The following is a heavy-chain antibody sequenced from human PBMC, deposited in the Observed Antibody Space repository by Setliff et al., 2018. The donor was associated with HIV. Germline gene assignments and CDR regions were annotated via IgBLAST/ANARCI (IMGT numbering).Heavy chain of an antibody. CDR2: SDWDDDK. V-gene: IGHV2-70*11. Sequence: SGPTLVNPTQTLTLTCTFSGFSLSTSGLCVSWIRQPPGKALEWLARSDWDDDKYYSTSLKTRLTISKDTSKNQVVLTMTNMDPVDTATYYCARIWFGESHYYGMDVWGQGTTVTVSS. J-gene: IGHJ6*02. D-gene: IGHD3-10*01. CDR3: ARIWFGESHYYGMDV. CDR1: GFSLSTSGLC.